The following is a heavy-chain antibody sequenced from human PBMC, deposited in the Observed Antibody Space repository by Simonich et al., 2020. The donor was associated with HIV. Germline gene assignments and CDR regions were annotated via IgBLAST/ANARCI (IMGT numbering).Heavy chain of an antibody. J-gene: IGHJ4*02. D-gene: IGHD3-10*01. V-gene: IGHV4-38-2*01. Sequence: QVQLQESGPGLVMPSETLSLTCAVSGYSISSGNYWRWVRQPPGKGLEWFGSMFHSGSTYYNPSLKSRVTISVDTSKNQFTPNLNSVTAADTAVYFCARHRETVVRGLVSYFDYWGQGILVTVSS. CDR2: MFHSGST. CDR3: ARHRETVVRGLVSYFDY. CDR1: GYSISSGNY.